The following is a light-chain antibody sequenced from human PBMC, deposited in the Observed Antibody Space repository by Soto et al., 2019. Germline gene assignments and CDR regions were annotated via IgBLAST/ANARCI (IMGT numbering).Light chain of an antibody. Sequence: DIVMTQSPLSLPVTPGEPATIYCRSSQSLLHSNGYNYLDWYLQKPGQSPQFLIYLGSNRASGVPDRFSGSGSGTDFTLKISRVETEDVGVYYCLQALQTPYTFGQGTKLEIK. CDR3: LQALQTPYT. CDR1: QSLLHSNGYNY. J-gene: IGKJ2*01. CDR2: LGS. V-gene: IGKV2-28*01.